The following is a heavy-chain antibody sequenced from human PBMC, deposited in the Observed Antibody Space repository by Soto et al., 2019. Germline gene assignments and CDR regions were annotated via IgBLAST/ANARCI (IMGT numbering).Heavy chain of an antibody. D-gene: IGHD3-10*01. V-gene: IGHV3-53*01. CDR1: GFTVSNNY. CDR2: IYSGGYT. Sequence: EVQLVESGGGLIQPGGSLRLSCAVSGFTVSNNYMSWVRQAPGKGLEGVSVIYSGGYTAYGDSVKGRFTISRDNSKNTLYSQMKGLGPQDTAVFYWGTPGGGGGYWGQGTLVTVSS. J-gene: IGHJ4*02. CDR3: GTPGGGGGY.